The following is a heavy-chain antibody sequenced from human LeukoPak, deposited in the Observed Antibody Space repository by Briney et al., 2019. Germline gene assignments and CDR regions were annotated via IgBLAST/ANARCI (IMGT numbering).Heavy chain of an antibody. CDR3: ARRRTYYYDSSGYYDAFDI. V-gene: IGHV3-11*04. Sequence: GGSLRLSCAASGFTFSDYNMRWIRQAPGKGLEWVSSISRSGSTKYYADSVKGRFTISRDNAKNSLYLQMNSLRAEDTAVYYCARRRTYYYDSSGYYDAFDIWGQGTMVTVSS. J-gene: IGHJ3*02. CDR1: GFTFSDYN. CDR2: ISRSGSTK. D-gene: IGHD3-22*01.